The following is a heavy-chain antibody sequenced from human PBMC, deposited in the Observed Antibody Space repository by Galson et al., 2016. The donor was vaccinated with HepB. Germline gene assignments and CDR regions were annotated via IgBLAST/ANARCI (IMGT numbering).Heavy chain of an antibody. V-gene: IGHV3-7*01. J-gene: IGHJ3*01. CDR3: ARGPYCGEINCHDDAFDL. D-gene: IGHD2-21*01. CDR1: GFTFNEYW. CDR2: IKQDGGEE. Sequence: SLRLSCAASGFTFNEYWMSWVRHTPAKGLQWVANIKQDGGEEYYVDSVRGRFTISRDSAKKSLSLQMNSLRAEDTAVYYCARGPYCGEINCHDDAFDLWGQGTLVTVSS.